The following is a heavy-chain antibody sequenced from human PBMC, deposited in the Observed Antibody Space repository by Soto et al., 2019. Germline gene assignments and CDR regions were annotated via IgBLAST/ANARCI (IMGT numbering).Heavy chain of an antibody. J-gene: IGHJ6*02. Sequence: ASVKVSCKASGGTFSSYTISWVRQAPGQGLEWMGRIIPILGITNYAQKFQGRVTITADKSTSTAYMELSSLRSEDTAVYYCARDRPYQPVGGMDVWGQGTTVTVSS. CDR3: ARDRPYQPVGGMDV. CDR2: IIPILGIT. V-gene: IGHV1-69*04. D-gene: IGHD2-2*01. CDR1: GGTFSSYT.